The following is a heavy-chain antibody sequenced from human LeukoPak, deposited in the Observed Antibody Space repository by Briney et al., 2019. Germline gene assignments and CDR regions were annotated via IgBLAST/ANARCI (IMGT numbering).Heavy chain of an antibody. CDR2: ISSSGSTI. CDR3: ARDSRGCSGGSCYLDY. D-gene: IGHD2-15*01. CDR1: GFTLSSYE. J-gene: IGHJ4*02. V-gene: IGHV3-48*03. Sequence: GGSLRLSCVASGFTLSSYEMNWVSQAPGKGLEWVSYISSSGSTIYYADSVKSRFTISRDNAKNSLYLQMKSLRAEDTAVYYCARDSRGCSGGSCYLDYWGQGTLVTVSS.